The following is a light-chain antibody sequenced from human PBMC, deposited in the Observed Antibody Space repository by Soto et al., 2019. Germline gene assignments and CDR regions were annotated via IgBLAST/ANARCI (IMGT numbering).Light chain of an antibody. CDR1: SNDVGGYNY. CDR2: EVT. V-gene: IGLV2-8*01. Sequence: QSALTQPPSASGSPGQSVTISCTGTSNDVGGYNYVSWYQQHPGKAPKLMIYEVTKRPSGVPDRFSGSKSCNTASLTVSGLQAEDEADYYCSSYAGSYRVFGTGTKLTVL. J-gene: IGLJ1*01. CDR3: SSYAGSYRV.